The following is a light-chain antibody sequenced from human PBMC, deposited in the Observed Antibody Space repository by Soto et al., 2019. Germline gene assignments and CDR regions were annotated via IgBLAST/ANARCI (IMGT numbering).Light chain of an antibody. V-gene: IGKV4-1*01. CDR1: QSVLYDPNKKNY. J-gene: IGKJ4*01. Sequence: DIVMTQSPDSLAVSLGERATVNCKSSQSVLYDPNKKNYLAWYQQKAGQPPKLLIYWASTRESGVPDRFSGSGSGTDFTLTISNLQAEDVAVYYCQQYYSTPLTFDGGTKVEIK. CDR2: WAS. CDR3: QQYYSTPLT.